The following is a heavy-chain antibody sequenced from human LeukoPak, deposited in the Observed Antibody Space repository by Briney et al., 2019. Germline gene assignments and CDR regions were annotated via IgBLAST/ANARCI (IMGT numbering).Heavy chain of an antibody. Sequence: ASVEVSCKASGYTFTNYYIHWVRQAPGQGLEWTGIINPSGGSTSYAQKFQGRVTMTRDTSTSTVYMEPSSLRSEDTAVYYCAREGPYSDSSRSRFDYWGQGTLVTVSS. CDR3: AREGPYSDSSRSRFDY. D-gene: IGHD6-6*01. J-gene: IGHJ4*02. V-gene: IGHV1-46*01. CDR1: GYTFTNYY. CDR2: INPSGGST.